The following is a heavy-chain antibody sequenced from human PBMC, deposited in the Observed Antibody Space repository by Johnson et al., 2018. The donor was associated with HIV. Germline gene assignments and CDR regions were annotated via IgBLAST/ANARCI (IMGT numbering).Heavy chain of an antibody. D-gene: IGHD3-10*01. J-gene: IGHJ3*02. V-gene: IGHV3-66*02. CDR2: IYSGGST. CDR3: ARDATLYYGSGSYGDAPHFGVAFDI. Sequence: VQLVESGGGLVQPGGSLRLSCAAPGFTVSSNYMSWVRQAPGKGLERVSDIYSGGSTYYAASVKGRFTISRDNFKNTPYLQMNSLRAEDTAGSYCARDATLYYGSGSYGDAPHFGVAFDIWGQGTMVTVSS. CDR1: GFTVSSNY.